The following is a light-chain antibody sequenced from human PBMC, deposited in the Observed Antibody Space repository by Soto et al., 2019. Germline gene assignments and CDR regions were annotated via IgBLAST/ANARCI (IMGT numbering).Light chain of an antibody. CDR3: QQSSITPRT. Sequence: DIQMTQSPSSLSASVGDRVTITCRASQSISKDLNWYQQKPGKAPKLLVYAASSLQSGVPSRFSGSGSGTDFTLTISSLQPEDFATYYCQQSSITPRTFGQGTKVEIK. CDR2: AAS. J-gene: IGKJ1*01. V-gene: IGKV1-39*01. CDR1: QSISKD.